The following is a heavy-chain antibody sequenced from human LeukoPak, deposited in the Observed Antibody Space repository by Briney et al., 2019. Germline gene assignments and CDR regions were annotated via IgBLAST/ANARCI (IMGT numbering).Heavy chain of an antibody. J-gene: IGHJ4*02. D-gene: IGHD2-15*01. CDR1: GYTFTDYY. CDR3: ATLPRYCSGGSCYG. Sequence: EASVKVSCKVSGYTFTDYYMHWVQQAPGKGLEWMGLVDPEDGETIYAEKFRGRVTITADTSTDTAYMELSSLRSEDTAVYYCATLPRYCSGGSCYGWGQGTLVTVSS. V-gene: IGHV1-69-2*01. CDR2: VDPEDGET.